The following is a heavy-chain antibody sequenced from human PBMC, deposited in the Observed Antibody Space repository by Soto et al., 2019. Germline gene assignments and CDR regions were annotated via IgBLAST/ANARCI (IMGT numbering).Heavy chain of an antibody. CDR2: MSYTGRT. CDR1: GGSISSADSH. D-gene: IGHD2-21*02. J-gene: IGHJ4*02. V-gene: IGHV4-30-4*01. CDR3: ARVVTGHTCYDY. Sequence: SETLSLTCTVSGGSISSADSHWSWIRQPPGEGLEWIGYMSYTGRTSYNPSLRSRLTISGDMSKNQYSLELSSVTAADTAVYFCARVVTGHTCYDYWGEGTLVTVSS.